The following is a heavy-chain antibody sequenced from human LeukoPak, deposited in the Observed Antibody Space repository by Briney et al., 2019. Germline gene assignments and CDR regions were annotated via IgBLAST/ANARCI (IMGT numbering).Heavy chain of an antibody. V-gene: IGHV4-39*07. CDR3: ARTRITMIFGGEGPFDY. Sequence: MTSETLSLTCTVSGGSISSSSYYWGWIRQPPGKGLEWIGRIYTSGSSNYNPSLKSRVTISVDTSKNQFSLKLSSVTAADTAVYYCARTRITMIFGGEGPFDYWGQGTLVTVSS. CDR2: IYTSGSS. D-gene: IGHD3-22*01. CDR1: GGSISSSSYY. J-gene: IGHJ4*02.